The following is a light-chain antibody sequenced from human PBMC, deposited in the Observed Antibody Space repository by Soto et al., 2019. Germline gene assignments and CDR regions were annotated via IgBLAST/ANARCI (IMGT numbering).Light chain of an antibody. CDR1: QTISSW. Sequence: DIQMTQSPSTLSGYVGDRVTITCRASQTISSWLAWYQQKPGKAPKLLIYKASTLKSGVPSRFSGSGSGTEFTLTISSLQPDDFATYYCLQDYNYPRTFGQGTKVDIK. CDR2: KAS. CDR3: LQDYNYPRT. V-gene: IGKV1-5*03. J-gene: IGKJ1*01.